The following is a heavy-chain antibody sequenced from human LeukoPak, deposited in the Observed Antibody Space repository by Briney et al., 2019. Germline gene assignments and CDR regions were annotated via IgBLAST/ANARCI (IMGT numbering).Heavy chain of an antibody. D-gene: IGHD6-25*01. CDR3: ARDLVGWRGSLEAAFDI. CDR1: GDSVPSNSAA. J-gene: IGHJ3*02. CDR2: TYYRSKWYN. V-gene: IGHV6-1*01. Sequence: SQTLSLTCAISGDSVPSNSAAWNWIRQSPSRGLEWLGRTYYRSKWYNDYAVSVKSRITINPDTSKNQFSLQLNSVTPEDTAVYYCARDLVGWRGSLEAAFDIWGQGTMVTVSS.